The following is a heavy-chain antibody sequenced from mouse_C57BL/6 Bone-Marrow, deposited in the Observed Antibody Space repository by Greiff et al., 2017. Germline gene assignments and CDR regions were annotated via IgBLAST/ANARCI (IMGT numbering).Heavy chain of an antibody. CDR1: GYTFTGYW. CDR3: AKGGSYFDS. D-gene: IGHD1-1*01. Sequence: VQLQESGAELMRPGASVKLSCKATGYTFTGYWIEWVKPRPGHGLAWIGEILPGRGNTNYNEHFKGKATFTADTSSNTAHMQLSSLTTEDSAIYYCAKGGSYFDSWGQGTSLTVSS. J-gene: IGHJ2*02. V-gene: IGHV1-9*01. CDR2: ILPGRGNT.